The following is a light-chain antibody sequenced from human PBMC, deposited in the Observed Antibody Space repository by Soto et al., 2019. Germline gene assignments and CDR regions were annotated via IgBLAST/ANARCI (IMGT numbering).Light chain of an antibody. V-gene: IGKV3-20*01. CDR3: QQYGGSPRT. CDR2: GAS. CDR1: QSVSSK. J-gene: IGKJ1*01. Sequence: EIVMTQSPATLSVSPGERATLSCRASQSVSSKLAWYQQKPGQGPRLLIYGASTRATGIPDRFSGSGSGTDFTLTISRLEPEDSAVYYCQQYGGSPRTFGQGTKVEIK.